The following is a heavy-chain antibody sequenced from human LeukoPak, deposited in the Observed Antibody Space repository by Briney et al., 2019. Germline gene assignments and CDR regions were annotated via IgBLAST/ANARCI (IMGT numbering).Heavy chain of an antibody. Sequence: GGSLRLSCAASGFTFSSYAMSWVREAPGKGLEWVSVISGSGGSTDYADSVKGRFTISRDNSKNTLYLQMNSLRAEDTAVYYCARGSSSWRDYYYYYMDFWGKGTTVTISS. D-gene: IGHD6-13*01. CDR2: ISGSGGST. CDR1: GFTFSSYA. CDR3: ARGSSSWRDYYYYYMDF. V-gene: IGHV3-23*01. J-gene: IGHJ6*03.